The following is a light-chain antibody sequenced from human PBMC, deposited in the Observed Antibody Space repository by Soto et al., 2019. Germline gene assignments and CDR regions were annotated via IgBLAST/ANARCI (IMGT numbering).Light chain of an antibody. J-gene: IGKJ1*01. CDR3: LQYSSHSWT. CDR1: RSISDW. CDR2: DAS. V-gene: IGKV1-5*01. Sequence: DIQMTQSPSTLSPSVGYRVTITCRASRSISDWLAWYQQKPGKAPKLLIFDASSLKSGVPSRFSGSGSGTEFTLTISSLQPDDVATYYCLQYSSHSWTFGQGTKVDIK.